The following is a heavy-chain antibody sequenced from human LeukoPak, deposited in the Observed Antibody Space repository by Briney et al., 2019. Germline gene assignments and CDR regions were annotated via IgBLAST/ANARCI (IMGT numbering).Heavy chain of an antibody. CDR3: APPRGDSSGYYYVY. D-gene: IGHD3-22*01. Sequence: PGGSLRLSCAASGFIFNNYGLICVRQAPGKGLEWVSTISASGGSTQYADSVKGLFIISRDNSKNTLYLQMNSLRADDTAVYYCAPPRGDSSGYYYVYWGQGTLVTVSS. CDR1: GFIFNNYG. V-gene: IGHV3-23*01. CDR2: ISASGGST. J-gene: IGHJ4*02.